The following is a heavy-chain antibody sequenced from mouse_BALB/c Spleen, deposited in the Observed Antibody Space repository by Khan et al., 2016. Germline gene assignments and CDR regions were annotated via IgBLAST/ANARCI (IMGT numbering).Heavy chain of an antibody. V-gene: IGHV14-1*02. J-gene: IGHJ2*01. Sequence: VRLQQSGAELVRPGALVKLTCKASGFNIKDYYMHWVKQRPEQGLEWIGWIDPENGNSIYDPKFQGKASITADTSSNTAYLQVNSLTSEATAVDYCASSPYFFDYWGQGTTLTVSS. CDR3: ASSPYFFDY. CDR2: IDPENGNS. CDR1: GFNIKDYY.